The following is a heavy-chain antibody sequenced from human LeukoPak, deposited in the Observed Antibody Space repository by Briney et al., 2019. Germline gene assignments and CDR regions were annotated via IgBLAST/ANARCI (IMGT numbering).Heavy chain of an antibody. CDR1: GFTFSSYA. D-gene: IGHD6-19*01. CDR2: VSGSGDSQ. CDR3: AKGKGGWTRDASDV. Sequence: PGGSLRLSCVASGFTFSSYAMSWVRQAPGEGLEWVSSVSGSGDSQYYADSVKGRFTISRDNSKNTLYLRLSSLRVDDAAVYYCAKGKGGWTRDASDVWGQGTMVAVSS. V-gene: IGHV3-23*01. J-gene: IGHJ3*01.